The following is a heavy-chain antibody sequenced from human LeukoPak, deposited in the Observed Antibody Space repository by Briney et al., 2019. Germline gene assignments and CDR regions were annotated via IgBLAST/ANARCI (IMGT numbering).Heavy chain of an antibody. D-gene: IGHD5-12*01. Sequence: PSETLSLTCTVSGGSISSYYWSWIRQPPGKGLEWIGYIYYSGSTNYNPSLKSRVTISVDTSKNQFSLKLSSVTAADTAVYYCARARSGYDPGAFDIWGQGTMVTVSS. V-gene: IGHV4-59*01. CDR1: GGSISSYY. J-gene: IGHJ3*02. CDR3: ARARSGYDPGAFDI. CDR2: IYYSGST.